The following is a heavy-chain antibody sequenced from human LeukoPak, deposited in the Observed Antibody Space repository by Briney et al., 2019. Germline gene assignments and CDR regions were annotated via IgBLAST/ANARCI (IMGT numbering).Heavy chain of an antibody. V-gene: IGHV4-39*01. CDR1: GGSISSSSYY. J-gene: IGHJ4*02. CDR2: IYYSGST. CDR3: ARQGKDFWSGYYSPYYFDY. Sequence: PPETLSLTCTVSGGSISSSSYYWGWIRQAPGKGLEWIGSIYYSGSTYYNPSLKSRVTISVDTSKNQFSLKLSSVTAADTAVYYCARQGKDFWSGYYSPYYFDYWGQGTLVTVSS. D-gene: IGHD3-3*01.